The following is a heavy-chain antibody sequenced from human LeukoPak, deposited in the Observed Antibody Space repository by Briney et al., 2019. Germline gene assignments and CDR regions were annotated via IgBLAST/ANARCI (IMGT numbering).Heavy chain of an antibody. CDR1: GGSLSNDY. D-gene: IGHD6-19*01. CDR2: INHSGST. V-gene: IGHV4-34*01. CDR3: ARQLRGEAVAGHLQPFDY. J-gene: IGHJ4*02. Sequence: PSEILSLTCSIDGGSLSNDYWTWIRQPPGKGLEWIGEINHSGSTNYNPSLKSRVTISGDTSKKQVSLKLSSVTAADTAVYFCARQLRGEAVAGHLQPFDYWGQGTLVTVSS.